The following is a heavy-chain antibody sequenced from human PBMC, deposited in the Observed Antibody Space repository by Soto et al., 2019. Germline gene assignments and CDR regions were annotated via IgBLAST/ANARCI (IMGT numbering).Heavy chain of an antibody. CDR3: ARDKITGLFDY. Sequence: SETLSLTCTVSGGSISVYYWSWIRQPPGKGLEWIGYIYYSGSTNYNPSLKSRVTISVDTSKNQFSLKLTSVTAADTAVYYCARDKITGLFDYWGQGPLVTVS. D-gene: IGHD2-8*02. J-gene: IGHJ4*02. CDR2: IYYSGST. CDR1: GGSISVYY. V-gene: IGHV4-59*12.